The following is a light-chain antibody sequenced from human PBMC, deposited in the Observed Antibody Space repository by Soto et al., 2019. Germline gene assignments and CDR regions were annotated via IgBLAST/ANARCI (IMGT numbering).Light chain of an antibody. Sequence: QSALTQPASVSGSPGQSITISCTGISSDVGGYNYVSWYQQHPGKAPKLMIYEVSNRPSGVSNRFSGSKSGNTASLTISGLQAEDEADYYCASYSISSSLYVFGTGTKLTVL. CDR1: SSDVGGYNY. V-gene: IGLV2-14*01. J-gene: IGLJ1*01. CDR2: EVS. CDR3: ASYSISSSLYV.